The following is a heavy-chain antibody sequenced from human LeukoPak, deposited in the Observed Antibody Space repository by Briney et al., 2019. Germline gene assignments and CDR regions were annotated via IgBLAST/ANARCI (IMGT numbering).Heavy chain of an antibody. CDR3: AKNPRLEGWIYFDS. CDR1: GFTFSSYS. CDR2: ISGSGGRI. V-gene: IGHV3-23*01. D-gene: IGHD1-1*01. Sequence: GGSLRLSCAASGFTFSSYSMSWVRQAPGKGLEWVSSISGSGGRIDYADSVKGRFTISRDNSKSTLSLQMNSLTAEDTAVYYCAKNPRLEGWIYFDSWGQGILVTVSS. J-gene: IGHJ4*02.